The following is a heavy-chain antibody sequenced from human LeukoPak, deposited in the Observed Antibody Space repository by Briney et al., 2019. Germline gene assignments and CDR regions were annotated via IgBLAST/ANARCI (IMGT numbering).Heavy chain of an antibody. CDR3: ARGSYDSSGYADY. D-gene: IGHD3-22*01. CDR1: GGTFSSYA. CDR2: IIPILGIA. V-gene: IGHV1-69*04. Sequence: SVKVSCKASGGTFSSYAISWVRQAPGQGLEWMGRIIPILGIANYAQKFQGRVTITADKSTSTAYMELSSLRSEDTAVYYCARGSYDSSGYADYWGQGTLVTVSS. J-gene: IGHJ4*02.